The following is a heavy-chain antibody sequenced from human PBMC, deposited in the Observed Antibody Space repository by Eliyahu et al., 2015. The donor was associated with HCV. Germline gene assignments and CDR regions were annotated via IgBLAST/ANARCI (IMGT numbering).Heavy chain of an antibody. CDR1: GXSISSYY. CDR3: ARHTYYYDSCDY. CDR2: IYYSGST. D-gene: IGHD3-22*01. V-gene: IGHV4-59*08. Sequence: QVQLQESGPGLVKPSETLSLTCTVSGXSISSYYWSWIRQPPGKGLEWIGYIYYSGSTNYNPSLKSRVTISVDTSKNQFSLKLSSVTAADTAVYYCARHTYYYDSCDYWGQGTLVTVSS. J-gene: IGHJ4*02.